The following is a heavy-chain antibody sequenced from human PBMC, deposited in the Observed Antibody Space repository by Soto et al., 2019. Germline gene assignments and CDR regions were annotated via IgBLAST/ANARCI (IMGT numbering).Heavy chain of an antibody. CDR3: ASQSKGAIDY. V-gene: IGHV4-59*08. CDR2: VYHSGST. CDR1: GESISTYD. J-gene: IGHJ4*02. Sequence: SVNLSLTCSVSGESISTYDWSWIRQSTGKGPEWIGYVYHSGSTNYNPSLKSRVTISVDTSKNQFSLKLSSVTAADTAVYYCASQSKGAIDYWGQGTLVTVSS.